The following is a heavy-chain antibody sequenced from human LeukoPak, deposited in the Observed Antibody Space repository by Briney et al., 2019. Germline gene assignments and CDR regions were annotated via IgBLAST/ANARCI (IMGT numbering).Heavy chain of an antibody. CDR3: ARGTYCSSTSCYHFDY. Sequence: ASVKVSCKASGGTFSSYAISWVRQAPGQGLEWMGWINPNSGGTNYAQKFQGRVTMTRDTSISTAYMELSRLRSDDTAVYYCARGTYCSSTSCYHFDYWGQGTLVTVSS. D-gene: IGHD2-2*01. V-gene: IGHV1-2*02. CDR2: INPNSGGT. CDR1: GGTFSSYA. J-gene: IGHJ4*02.